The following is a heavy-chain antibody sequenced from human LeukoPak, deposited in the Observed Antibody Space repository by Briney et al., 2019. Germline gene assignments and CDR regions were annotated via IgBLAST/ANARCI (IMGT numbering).Heavy chain of an antibody. CDR3: ARGYGGIQLWLSPFDI. J-gene: IGHJ3*02. Sequence: SETLSLTCAVYGGSFSGYYWSWIRQPPGKGLEWIGEINHSGSTNYNPSLKSRVTISVDTSKNQFSLKLSSVTAADTAVYYRARGYGGIQLWLSPFDIWGQGTMVTVSS. V-gene: IGHV4-34*01. D-gene: IGHD5-18*01. CDR2: INHSGST. CDR1: GGSFSGYY.